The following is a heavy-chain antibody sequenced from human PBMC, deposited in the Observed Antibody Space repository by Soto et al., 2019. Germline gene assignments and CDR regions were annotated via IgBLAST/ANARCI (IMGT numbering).Heavy chain of an antibody. CDR1: GGSFSGYY. CDR2: INHSGST. J-gene: IGHJ5*02. CDR3: ARGRPGAYYYGSGSYPHWFDP. Sequence: QVQLQQWGAGLLKPSETLSLTCAVYGGSFSGYYWSWIRQPPGKGLEWIGEINHSGSTNYNPSLKSRVTISVDTSKNQFSLKLSSVTAADTAVYYCARGRPGAYYYGSGSYPHWFDPWGQGTLVTVSS. V-gene: IGHV4-34*01. D-gene: IGHD3-10*01.